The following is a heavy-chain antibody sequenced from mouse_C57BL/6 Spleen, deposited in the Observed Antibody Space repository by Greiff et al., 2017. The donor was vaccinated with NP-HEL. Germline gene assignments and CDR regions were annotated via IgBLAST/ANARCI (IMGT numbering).Heavy chain of an antibody. J-gene: IGHJ2*01. CDR2: IYPGDGDT. Sequence: VKLQESGPELVKPGASVKISCKASGYAFSSSWMNWVKQRPGKGLEWIGRIYPGDGDTNYNGKFKGTATLTADKSSRPAYMQLSILTSKYSAVYFYARSELGPSDDYWGQGTTLTVSS. CDR1: GYAFSSSW. V-gene: IGHV1-82*01. CDR3: ARSELGPSDDY. D-gene: IGHD4-1*01.